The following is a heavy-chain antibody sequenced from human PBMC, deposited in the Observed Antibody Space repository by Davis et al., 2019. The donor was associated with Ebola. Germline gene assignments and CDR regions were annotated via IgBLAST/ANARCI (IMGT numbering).Heavy chain of an antibody. V-gene: IGHV1-8*01. D-gene: IGHD3-22*01. CDR2: MNPNSGNT. CDR3: ARWYYYDSSGYYYVGYFDY. J-gene: IGHJ4*02. CDR1: GFTFTSYD. Sequence: AASVKVSCKTSGFTFTSYDINWVRQATGQGLEWMGWMNPNSGNTGCAQKFQGRVTMTRDTSISTAYMELSSLRSEDTAVYYCARWYYYDSSGYYYVGYFDYWGQGTLVTVSS.